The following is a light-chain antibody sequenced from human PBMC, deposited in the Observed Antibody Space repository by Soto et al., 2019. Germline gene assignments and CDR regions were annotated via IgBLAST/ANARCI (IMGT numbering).Light chain of an antibody. CDR2: DVS. V-gene: IGLV2-14*01. Sequence: QSALTQPASVSGSPGQSITISCTGTSSDVGGYNYVSWYQQHPGKAPKLMIYDVSNRPSGVSNRFSGSKSGNAASLTISGLQAQDEADYYCSSYTRNSTLVVFAAETTLTVL. J-gene: IGLJ2*01. CDR3: SSYTRNSTLVV. CDR1: SSDVGGYNY.